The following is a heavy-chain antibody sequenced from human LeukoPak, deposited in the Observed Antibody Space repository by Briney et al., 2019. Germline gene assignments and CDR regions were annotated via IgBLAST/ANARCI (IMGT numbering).Heavy chain of an antibody. V-gene: IGHV3-9*01. J-gene: IGHJ4*02. CDR3: VKDGGRNTAAAYY. CDR1: GFTFDDYA. D-gene: IGHD6-13*01. Sequence: GGSLRLSCAASGFTFDDYAMHWVRQAPGKGLEWVSGILRNSGSIGYADSVKGRFTISRDDAKNSLYLQMNSLGAEDTALYYCVKDGGRNTAAAYYWGQGTLVSVSS. CDR2: ILRNSGSI.